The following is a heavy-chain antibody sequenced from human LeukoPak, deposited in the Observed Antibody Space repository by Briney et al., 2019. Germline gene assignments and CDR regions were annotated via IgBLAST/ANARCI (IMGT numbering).Heavy chain of an antibody. CDR1: GFTFSSYG. CDR2: ISYDEGFK. V-gene: IGHV3-30*18. CDR3: AKSGDDSSQGLDV. Sequence: GGSLRLSCAASGFTFSSYGMHWVRQAPGKGLEWVAVISYDEGFKYYSDSVKGRFTISRDNSKNTLYLQMNSLRAEDTAVYYCAKSGDDSSQGLDVWGKGTTVTVSS. D-gene: IGHD3-22*01. J-gene: IGHJ6*04.